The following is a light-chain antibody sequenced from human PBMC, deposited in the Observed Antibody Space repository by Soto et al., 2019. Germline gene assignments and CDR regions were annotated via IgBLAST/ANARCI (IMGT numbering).Light chain of an antibody. V-gene: IGKV3-15*01. CDR3: QQCRNWPLI. J-gene: IGKJ4*01. CDR1: QNVYNN. Sequence: EIVVTQSPATLSVSPGEGATLSCKASQNVYNNLAWYQQRPGQPPRLLIYDASTRAPGISARFSGSGYGTESTLTISSLQSEDFAVYFCQQCRNWPLILGGGTKVEIK. CDR2: DAS.